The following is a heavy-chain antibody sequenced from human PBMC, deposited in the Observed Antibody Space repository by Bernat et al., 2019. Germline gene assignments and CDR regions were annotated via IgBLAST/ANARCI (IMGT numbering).Heavy chain of an antibody. Sequence: QVQLVQSGAEVKKPGASVKVSCKASGYSFTNYGISWVRQAPGQGLEWMGWISAYNGNTNYAQKLQGRVTMTTDTSTSTAYMELRSLRSDDTAVYYCARDLITMTAMVGVDYWGQGTLVTVSS. CDR3: ARDLITMTAMVGVDY. V-gene: IGHV1-18*04. CDR1: GYSFTNYG. CDR2: ISAYNGNT. D-gene: IGHD5-18*01. J-gene: IGHJ4*02.